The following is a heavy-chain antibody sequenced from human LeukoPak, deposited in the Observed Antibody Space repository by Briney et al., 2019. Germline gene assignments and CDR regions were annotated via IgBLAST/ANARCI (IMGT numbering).Heavy chain of an antibody. CDR1: VLTARRNH. CDR3: ARGRYDSSGYHYVQYFDY. D-gene: IGHD3-22*01. Sequence: PGRSLRFPRAASVLTARRNHTRCVPQAPARAREDVSVLYSDGSPYDADSVSGRFPISRDNSKNTLHLQINGLGAEDTAVYYCARGRYDSSGYHYVQYFDYWGQGTLVTVSS. CDR2: LYSDGSP. V-gene: IGHV3-66*01. J-gene: IGHJ4*02.